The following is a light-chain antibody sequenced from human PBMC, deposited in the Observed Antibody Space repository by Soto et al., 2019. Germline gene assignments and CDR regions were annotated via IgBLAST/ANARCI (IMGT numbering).Light chain of an antibody. CDR1: QSVLYRSNNKNY. Sequence: DIVMTQSPDSLAVSLGERATINCKSSQSVLYRSNNKNYLAWYQQKPGQPPKLLIYWASTRESGVPDRFGGSGSGTDFTLTISSLQAEDVAVYYCQQYFSFPWTFGQGTKVEIK. CDR3: QQYFSFPWT. CDR2: WAS. J-gene: IGKJ1*01. V-gene: IGKV4-1*01.